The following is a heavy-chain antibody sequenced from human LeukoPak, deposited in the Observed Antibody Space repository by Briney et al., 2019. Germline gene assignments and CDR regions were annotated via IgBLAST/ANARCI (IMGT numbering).Heavy chain of an antibody. V-gene: IGHV4-34*01. CDR1: GGSFSGHY. CDR2: INHSGST. CDR3: ARGLLSRYSSSWSI. D-gene: IGHD6-13*01. J-gene: IGHJ4*02. Sequence: KPSETLSLTCAVYGGSFSGHYWSWIRQPPGKGLEWIGEINHSGSTNYNPSLKSRVTISVDTSKNQFSLKLSSVTAADTAVYYCARGLLSRYSSSWSIWGQGTLVTVSS.